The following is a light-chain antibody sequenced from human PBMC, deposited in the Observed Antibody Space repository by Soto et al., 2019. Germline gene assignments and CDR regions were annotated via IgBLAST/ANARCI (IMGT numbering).Light chain of an antibody. CDR3: HQSYSTPA. CDR1: QSISSY. CDR2: AAS. Sequence: DIQMTQSPSSLSASVGDRVTITFRASQSISSYLNWYQQKPGTSPKLMIYAASTLQSGVPSRFSGSGSGTDFTRTISSLQPEDFETYYCHQSYSTPAFGQGTKLESK. J-gene: IGKJ2*01. V-gene: IGKV1-39*01.